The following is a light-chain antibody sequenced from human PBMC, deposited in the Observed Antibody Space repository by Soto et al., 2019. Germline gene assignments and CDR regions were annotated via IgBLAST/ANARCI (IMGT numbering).Light chain of an antibody. Sequence: EIVLTQSPGTRSLSPGERATLSCRASQTIASRYLAWYQNQPGQAPRLLIYRTFARAPGIPDRFSGGGSGTEFTLTISRLEREDFAVYYVQQYDTSPPTFGQGTRLDIK. CDR3: QQYDTSPPT. J-gene: IGKJ5*01. V-gene: IGKV3-20*01. CDR2: RTF. CDR1: QTIASRY.